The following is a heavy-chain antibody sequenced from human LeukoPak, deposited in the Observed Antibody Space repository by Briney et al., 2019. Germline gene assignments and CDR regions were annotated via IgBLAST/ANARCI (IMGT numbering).Heavy chain of an antibody. J-gene: IGHJ4*02. CDR2: IYSGGST. CDR1: GFTVSSNY. D-gene: IGHD1-26*01. V-gene: IGHV3-66*01. Sequence: GGSLRLSCAASGFTVSSNYMSWVRQAPGKGLEWVSVIYSGGSTYYADSVKGRFTISRDNSRNTLYLQMNSLRAEDTAVYYCARSSEEPFPFDYWGQGTLVTVSS. CDR3: ARSSEEPFPFDY.